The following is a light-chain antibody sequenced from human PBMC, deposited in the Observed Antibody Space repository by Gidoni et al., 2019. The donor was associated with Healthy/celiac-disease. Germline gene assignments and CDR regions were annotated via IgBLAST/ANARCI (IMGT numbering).Light chain of an antibody. CDR1: QGISSY. CDR2: AAS. Sequence: AIRMTQSPSSFSASTGDRVTITCRACQGISSYLAWYQQKPGKAPKLLIYAASTLQSGVPSRFSGGGSGTDFTLTISCLQSEDFATYYCQQYYSYPRTFGQGTKLEIK. J-gene: IGKJ1*01. CDR3: QQYYSYPRT. V-gene: IGKV1-8*01.